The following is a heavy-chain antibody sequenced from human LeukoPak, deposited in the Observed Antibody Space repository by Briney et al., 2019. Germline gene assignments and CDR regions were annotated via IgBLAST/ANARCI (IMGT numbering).Heavy chain of an antibody. J-gene: IGHJ4*02. CDR2: IYYSGST. CDR1: GGSISSGGYY. CDR3: ARIGVSNGYYYIDY. D-gene: IGHD3-22*01. V-gene: IGHV4-30-4*08. Sequence: PSQTLSLTCTVSGGSISSGGYYWSWIRQHPGKGLEWIGYIYYSGSTYYNPSLKSRVTISVDTSKNQFSLKLSSVTAADTAVYYCARIGVSNGYYYIDYWGQGTLVTVSS.